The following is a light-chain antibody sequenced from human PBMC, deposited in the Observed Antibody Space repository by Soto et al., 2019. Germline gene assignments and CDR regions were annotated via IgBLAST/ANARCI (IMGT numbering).Light chain of an antibody. CDR1: QSVSSK. CDR3: QQYQNLWT. J-gene: IGKJ1*01. V-gene: IGKV3-15*01. CDR2: DAS. Sequence: EISITQSPATLSVSPGERATLSCRASQSVSSKLAWYQQKPGQAPRLLIYDASTTATGIPARFSGSGSGTEFTLTISSLQSEDFAVYYCQQYQNLWTFGQGTKVDIK.